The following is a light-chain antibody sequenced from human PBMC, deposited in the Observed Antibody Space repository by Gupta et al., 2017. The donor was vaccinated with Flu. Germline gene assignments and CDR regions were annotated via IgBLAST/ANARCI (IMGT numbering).Light chain of an antibody. CDR2: GAS. J-gene: IGKJ1*01. Sequence: EIVLTQSPGTLSLSLGERATLSCRASQSVSSSYLAWYQQKPGQAPRLLIYGASSRATGIPDRFSGSGSGTDFTLTISRLEPEDCAVYYCQQYGSSPRTFGQGTKVEIK. CDR3: QQYGSSPRT. V-gene: IGKV3-20*01. CDR1: QSVSSSY.